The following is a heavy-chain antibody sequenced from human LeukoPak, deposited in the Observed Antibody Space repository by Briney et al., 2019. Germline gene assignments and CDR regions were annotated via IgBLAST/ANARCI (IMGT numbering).Heavy chain of an antibody. CDR3: ARVGGLHAFDI. D-gene: IGHD3-16*01. Sequence: SETLSLTCAVYGGSFSGYYWSWIRQPPGKGLEWIGEINHSGSTNYNPSLKSRVTISVDTSKNQFSLKLSSVTAADTAVYYCARVGGLHAFDIWGQGTMVTVSS. V-gene: IGHV4-34*01. J-gene: IGHJ3*02. CDR2: INHSGST. CDR1: GGSFSGYY.